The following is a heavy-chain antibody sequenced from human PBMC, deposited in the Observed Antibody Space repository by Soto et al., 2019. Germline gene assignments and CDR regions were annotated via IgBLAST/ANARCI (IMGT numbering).Heavy chain of an antibody. V-gene: IGHV3-23*01. J-gene: IGHJ4*02. CDR1: GFTFSSYA. D-gene: IGHD1-26*01. CDR3: AKGSGGSYLAPYFDY. CDR2: ISGSGGST. Sequence: LSCAASGFTFSSYAMSWVRQAPGKGLEWVSAISGSGGSTYYADSVKGRFTISRDNSKNTLYLQMNSLRAEDTAVYYCAKGSGGSYLAPYFDYWGQGTLVTVSS.